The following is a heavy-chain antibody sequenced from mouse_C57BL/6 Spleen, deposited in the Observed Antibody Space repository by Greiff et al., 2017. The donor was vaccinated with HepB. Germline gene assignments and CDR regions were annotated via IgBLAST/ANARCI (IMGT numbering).Heavy chain of an antibody. Sequence: VQLQQSGPELVKPGASVKISCKASGYAFSSSWMNWVKQRPGKGLEWIGRIYPGDGDTNYTGKFKGKATLTADKASSTAYLQLSSLTSEDSAVYFCARWGSNAEMDYWGQGTSVTVSS. D-gene: IGHD2-5*01. CDR3: ARWGSNAEMDY. CDR1: GYAFSSSW. CDR2: IYPGDGDT. V-gene: IGHV1-82*01. J-gene: IGHJ4*01.